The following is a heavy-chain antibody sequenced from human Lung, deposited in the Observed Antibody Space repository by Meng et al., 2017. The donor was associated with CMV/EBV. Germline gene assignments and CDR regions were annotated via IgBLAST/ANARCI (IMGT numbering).Heavy chain of an antibody. D-gene: IGHD7-27*01. CDR1: GYTFTNYY. CDR2: INPSGGST. J-gene: IGHJ4*02. Sequence: QVQLVQSGAEVKKSGASVQVSYKASGYTFTNYYMHWVRQAPGQGLEWMGIINPSGGSTSYAQKFQGRVTMTRDTSISTAYMELSSLRSDDAAIYYCVRANLGSANYWGQGTLVTVSS. CDR3: VRANLGSANY. V-gene: IGHV1-46*01.